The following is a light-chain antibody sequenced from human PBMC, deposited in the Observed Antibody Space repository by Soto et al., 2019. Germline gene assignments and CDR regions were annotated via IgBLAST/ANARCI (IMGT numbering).Light chain of an antibody. V-gene: IGKV3-11*01. CDR3: QQRSNWPWT. J-gene: IGKJ1*01. CDR1: RSVDSH. CDR2: EAS. Sequence: EVVLTQSPATLSLSPGETATLSCRASRSVDSHLAWYQHKPGQAPRLLIFEASTRATGVPARFSGSGSGTDFTLTIRSLEPEDSAVYFCQQRSNWPWTFGQGTRVEIK.